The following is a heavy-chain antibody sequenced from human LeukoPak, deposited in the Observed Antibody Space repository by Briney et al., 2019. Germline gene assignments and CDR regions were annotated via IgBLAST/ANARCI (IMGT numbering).Heavy chain of an antibody. V-gene: IGHV4-4*02. CDR2: IHHSGST. CDR1: GGSISSSNW. D-gene: IGHD3-10*01. J-gene: IGHJ6*02. Sequence: SGTLSLTCAVSGGSISSSNWWSWVRQPPGKGLEWIAEIHHSGSTNYNSSLKSRVTISVDKSKNQFSLRLSSVTAADTAVYYCARDGGGGVRGVMDVWGQGTTVTVSS. CDR3: ARDGGGGVRGVMDV.